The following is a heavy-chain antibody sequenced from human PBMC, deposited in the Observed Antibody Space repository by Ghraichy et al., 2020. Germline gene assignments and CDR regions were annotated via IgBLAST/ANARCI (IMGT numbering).Heavy chain of an antibody. CDR3: ARGVYYDILTGYYDNWFDP. D-gene: IGHD3-9*01. J-gene: IGHJ5*02. Sequence: SETLSLTCTVSGGSIRSYYWSWIRQPAGKGLEWIWRIYTSGSTNYNPSLKSRVTMSVDTSNNQFSLKLSSVTAADTAVYYCARGVYYDILTGYYDNWFDPWGQGTLVTVSS. CDR2: IYTSGST. V-gene: IGHV4-4*07. CDR1: GGSIRSYY.